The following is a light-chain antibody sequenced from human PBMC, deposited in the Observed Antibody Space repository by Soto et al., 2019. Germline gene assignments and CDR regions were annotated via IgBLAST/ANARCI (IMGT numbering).Light chain of an antibody. Sequence: DIQMTQSPSTLSASVGDIVTITCRASQGINSDLAWYQQKPGKAPKLLIFAAFSLENGVPSRFSGSGSGADFTLTISSLQPEDSGTYYCQQLYDYPITFGPGTKVDI. V-gene: IGKV1-9*01. CDR1: QGINSD. J-gene: IGKJ3*01. CDR3: QQLYDYPIT. CDR2: AAF.